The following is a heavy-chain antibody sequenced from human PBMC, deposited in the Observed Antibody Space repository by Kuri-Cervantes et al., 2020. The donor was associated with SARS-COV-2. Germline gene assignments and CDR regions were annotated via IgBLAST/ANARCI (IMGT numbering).Heavy chain of an antibody. J-gene: IGHJ3*02. Sequence: LSLTCAVSGFTFSSYAMHWVRQAPGKGLEWVTDISYDGNNKYYADSVKGRFTISRNNSKNTLYLQMNSLRAEDRALYYCAREYRPGYSSSWYEAFDIWGQGTMVTVSS. D-gene: IGHD6-13*01. CDR2: ISYDGNNK. V-gene: IGHV3-30-3*01. CDR1: GFTFSSYA. CDR3: AREYRPGYSSSWYEAFDI.